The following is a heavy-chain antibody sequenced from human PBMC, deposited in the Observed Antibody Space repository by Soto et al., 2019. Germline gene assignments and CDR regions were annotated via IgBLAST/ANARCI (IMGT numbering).Heavy chain of an antibody. CDR2: IWYYGSNK. V-gene: IGHV3-33*01. Sequence: GGSLRLSCAASGFTFSSYGMHWVRQAPGKGLEWVAVIWYYGSNKYYADSVKGRFTISRDNSKNTLYLQMNSLRAEDTAVYYCARDSGGAYFDYWGQGTLVTVSS. CDR3: ARDSGGAYFDY. J-gene: IGHJ4*02. D-gene: IGHD3-16*01. CDR1: GFTFSSYG.